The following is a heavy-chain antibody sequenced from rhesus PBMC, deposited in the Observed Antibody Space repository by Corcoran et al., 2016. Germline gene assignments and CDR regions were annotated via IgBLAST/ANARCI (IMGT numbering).Heavy chain of an antibody. J-gene: IGHJ1*01. CDR2: IYWDDDK. CDR3: ARRRARGSDSGCYCEYFEF. D-gene: IGHD2-33*01. V-gene: IGHV2-174*01. Sequence: QVTLKASGPALVKPTQTLTLTCTFSGFSLSTSGMGVGWIRQPPGQALEWLALIYWDDDKYYSTSLKSRLTITKDTSKNQVVLTMTNMDPVDTATYYGARRRARGSDSGCYCEYFEFWGQGALVTVSS. CDR1: GFSLSTSGMG.